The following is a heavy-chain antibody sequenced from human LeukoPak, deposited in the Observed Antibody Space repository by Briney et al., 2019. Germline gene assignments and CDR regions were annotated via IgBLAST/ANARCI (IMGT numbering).Heavy chain of an antibody. Sequence: SETLSLTCAVYGGSFSGYYWSWIRQPPGKGLEWIGEINHSGSTNYNPSLKSRVTISVDTSKNQFSLKLSSVTAADTAVYYCARGRTMIVGPFDYWGQGTLVTVSS. D-gene: IGHD3-22*01. J-gene: IGHJ4*02. CDR3: ARGRTMIVGPFDY. V-gene: IGHV4-34*01. CDR1: GGSFSGYY. CDR2: INHSGST.